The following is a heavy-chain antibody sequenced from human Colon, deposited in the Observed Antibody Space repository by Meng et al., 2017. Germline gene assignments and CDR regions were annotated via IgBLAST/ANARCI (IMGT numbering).Heavy chain of an antibody. Sequence: QVQLQESGPGLVKPSQTLSLTCTVSGATINSGGYFWTWIRQLPGKGLEWIGYIDDSGTTKYNPSLKNSLTISRDTSKNEFSLKLGSVTAADTAVYYCARQVGKYWYIDVWGRGTLVTVSS. D-gene: IGHD2-2*01. CDR3: ARQVGKYWYIDV. V-gene: IGHV4-31*01. J-gene: IGHJ2*01. CDR2: IDDSGTT. CDR1: GATINSGGYF.